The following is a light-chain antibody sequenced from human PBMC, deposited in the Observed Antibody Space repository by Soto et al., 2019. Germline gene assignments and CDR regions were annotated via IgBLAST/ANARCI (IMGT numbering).Light chain of an antibody. Sequence: DVQMTQSPSSLSASIGDRVTITCQVSQDIGNSLNWYQQLPGKPPKLLIYGATNLEAGVPLRFSGRGSGTHFTFTIASLEPEDIATYSCQQYDDLPSITFGQGTRLEIK. J-gene: IGKJ5*01. CDR3: QQYDDLPSIT. CDR1: QDIGNS. CDR2: GAT. V-gene: IGKV1-33*01.